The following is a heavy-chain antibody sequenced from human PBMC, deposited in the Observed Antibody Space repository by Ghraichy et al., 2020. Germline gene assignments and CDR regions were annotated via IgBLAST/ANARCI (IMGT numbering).Heavy chain of an antibody. CDR2: VNNDGSNT. J-gene: IGHJ5*02. D-gene: IGHD2-21*01. CDR1: GFTLSSYW. V-gene: IGHV3-74*01. Sequence: GESLNISCAASGFTLSSYWMHWVRQAPGKGLVWVSRVNNDGSNTTYADSVKGRFTISRDNAKNTLYLQMNSLRAEDTAVYYCTRDDSLRFDPWGQGTLVTVSS. CDR3: TRDDSLRFDP.